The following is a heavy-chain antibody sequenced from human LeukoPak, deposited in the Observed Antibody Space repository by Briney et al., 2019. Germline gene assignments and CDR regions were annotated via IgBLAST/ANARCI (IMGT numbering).Heavy chain of an antibody. CDR1: GFTVSSNY. CDR2: IYSGGST. Sequence: PGGSLRLSRAASGFTVSSNYMSWVRQAPGKGLEWVSVIYSGGSTYYADSVKGRFTISRDNSKNTLYLQMNSLRAEDTAVYYCARDSLYCGGDCYYDYWGQGTLVTVSS. D-gene: IGHD2-21*02. J-gene: IGHJ4*02. CDR3: ARDSLYCGGDCYYDY. V-gene: IGHV3-66*01.